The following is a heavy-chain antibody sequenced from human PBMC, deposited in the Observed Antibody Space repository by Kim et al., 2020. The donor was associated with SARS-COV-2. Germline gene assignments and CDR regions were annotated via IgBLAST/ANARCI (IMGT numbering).Heavy chain of an antibody. D-gene: IGHD2-21*02. V-gene: IGHV4-39*07. CDR2: IYYSGST. J-gene: IGHJ4*02. CDR1: GGSISSSSYY. CDR3: ARDRWGPCGGDCYSDD. Sequence: SETLSLTCTVSGGSISSSSYYWGWIRQPPGKGLEWIGSIYYSGSTYYNPSLKSRVTISVDTSKNQFSLKLSSVTAADTAVYYCARDRWGPCGGDCYSDDWGQGTLVTVSS.